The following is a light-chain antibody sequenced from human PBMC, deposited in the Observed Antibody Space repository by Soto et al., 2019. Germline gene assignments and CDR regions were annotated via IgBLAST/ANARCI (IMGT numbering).Light chain of an antibody. CDR2: DNV. V-gene: IGLV1-51*01. CDR3: ATWDDSLSAGV. Sequence: QSVLTQPPSVSAAPGQKVTISCSGSSSNIERNYVSWYQQLPGTAPKLLILDNVKLPSGIPDRFSGSKSGTSVTLAITGLQTGDEADYYCATWDDSLSAGVFGGGTKLTVL. CDR1: SSNIERNY. J-gene: IGLJ2*01.